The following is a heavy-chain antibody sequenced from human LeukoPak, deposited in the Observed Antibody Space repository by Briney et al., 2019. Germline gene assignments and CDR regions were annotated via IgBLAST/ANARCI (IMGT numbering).Heavy chain of an antibody. CDR1: GYTLTELS. CDR3: ALVRLYDILTGYYKTGNWYFDL. D-gene: IGHD3-9*01. J-gene: IGHJ2*01. Sequence: ASVKVSCKVSGYTLTELSMHWVRQAPGKGLEWMGGFDPEDGETIYAQKFQGRVTMTEDTSTDTAYMELSSLRSEDTAVYYCALVRLYDILTGYYKTGNWYFDLWGRGTLVTVSS. CDR2: FDPEDGET. V-gene: IGHV1-24*01.